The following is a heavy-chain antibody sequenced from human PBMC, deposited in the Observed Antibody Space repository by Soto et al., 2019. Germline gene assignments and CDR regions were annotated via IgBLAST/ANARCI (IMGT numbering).Heavy chain of an antibody. J-gene: IGHJ4*02. CDR1: GGSFSGYY. Sequence: PSETLSLTCAVYGGSFSGYYWSWIRQPPGKWLEWIGEINHSGSTNFNPSLKSRVTISVDTSNNQFSLKLSSVTAADSAVYYCARLGAVWLRYKGVIDYWGQGTLVTVSS. CDR2: INHSGST. D-gene: IGHD5-12*01. V-gene: IGHV4-34*01. CDR3: ARLGAVWLRYKGVIDY.